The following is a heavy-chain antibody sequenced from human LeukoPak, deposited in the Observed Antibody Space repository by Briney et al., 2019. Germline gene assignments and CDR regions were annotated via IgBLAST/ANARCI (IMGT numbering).Heavy chain of an antibody. CDR2: ISSSSSYI. D-gene: IGHD6-13*01. V-gene: IGHV3-21*01. J-gene: IGHJ4*02. CDR1: GFTFSSYS. Sequence: GGSLRLSCAASGFTFSSYSMNWVRQAPGKGLEWVSSISSSSSYIYYADSVKGRFTISRDNAKNSLYLQMNSLRAEDTAVYYCVRQQNIAAAGTVDWGQGTLVTVSS. CDR3: VRQQNIAAAGTVD.